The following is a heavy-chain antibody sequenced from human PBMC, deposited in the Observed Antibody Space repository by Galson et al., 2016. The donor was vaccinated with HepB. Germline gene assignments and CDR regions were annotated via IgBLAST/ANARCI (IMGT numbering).Heavy chain of an antibody. D-gene: IGHD4-17*01. CDR2: ISGDGGGT. J-gene: IGHJ4*02. V-gene: IGHV3-43*02. CDR3: AKGDGGYYLVVDS. CDR1: GFTFDDYA. Sequence: SLRLSCAASGFTFDDYAMHWVRQVPGKGLEWVSLISGDGGGTYYADSVKGRFTISRANSKTSLYLQMNTLRTEDTALYYCAKGDGGYYLVVDSWGQGTLVTVSS.